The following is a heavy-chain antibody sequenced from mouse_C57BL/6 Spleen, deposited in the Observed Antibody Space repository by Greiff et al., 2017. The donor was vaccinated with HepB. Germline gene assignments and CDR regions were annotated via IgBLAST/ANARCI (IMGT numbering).Heavy chain of an antibody. CDR1: GYTFTDYY. J-gene: IGHJ3*01. D-gene: IGHD3-2*02. CDR2: INPNNGGT. CDR3: ARDTAQATFFAY. Sequence: EVQLQQSGPELVKPGASVKISCKASGYTFTDYYMNWVKQSHGKSLEWIGDINPNNGGTSYNQKFKGKATLTVDKSSSTAYMELRSLTSEDSAVYYCARDTAQATFFAYWGQGTLVTVSA. V-gene: IGHV1-26*01.